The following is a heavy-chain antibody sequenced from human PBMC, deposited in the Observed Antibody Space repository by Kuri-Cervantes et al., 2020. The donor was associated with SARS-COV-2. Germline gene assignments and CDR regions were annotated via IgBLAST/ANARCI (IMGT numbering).Heavy chain of an antibody. V-gene: IGHV3-74*01. J-gene: IGHJ6*02. CDR3: ATLDGMDV. CDR2: INSDGSST. CDR1: GFTFSSYS. Sequence: GESLKISCAASGFTFSSYSMHWVRQAPGKGLVWVSRINSDGSSTSYADSVKGRFTISRDNAKNTLYLQMNSLRAEDTAVYYCATLDGMDVWGQGTTVTVSS.